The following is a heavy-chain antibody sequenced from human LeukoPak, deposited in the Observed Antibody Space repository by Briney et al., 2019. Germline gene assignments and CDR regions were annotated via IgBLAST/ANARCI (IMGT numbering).Heavy chain of an antibody. CDR3: ARRGYSYGYAIDY. CDR2: MNPNTGVT. J-gene: IGHJ4*02. Sequence: ASVKVSCKASGYTFTGYNVHWVRQAPGQGLEWMGRMNPNTGVTDHAQKFQGWVTMTRDTSISTAYMELSRLRSDDTAVYYCARRGYSYGYAIDYWGQGTLVTVSS. V-gene: IGHV1-2*04. D-gene: IGHD5-18*01. CDR1: GYTFTGYN.